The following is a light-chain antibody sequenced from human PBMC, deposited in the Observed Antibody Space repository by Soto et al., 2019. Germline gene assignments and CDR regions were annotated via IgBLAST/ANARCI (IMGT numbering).Light chain of an antibody. V-gene: IGLV2-14*01. CDR2: DVS. CDR3: SSYASGNTQV. CDR1: SSDVGGYNY. J-gene: IGLJ2*01. Sequence: QSVLTQPASVSGSPGQSITVSCIGTSSDVGGYNYVSWYQQHPGKAPKLMIHDVSDRPSGVSNRFSASKSGTTASLTISGLQAEDEAYYYCSSYASGNTQVFGGGTKLTVL.